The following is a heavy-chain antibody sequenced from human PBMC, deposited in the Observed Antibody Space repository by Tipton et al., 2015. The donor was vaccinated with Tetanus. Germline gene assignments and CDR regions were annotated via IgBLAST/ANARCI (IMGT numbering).Heavy chain of an antibody. CDR2: IYFQGST. CDR1: GGSISDKKYY. Sequence: SGGSISDKKYYWGWIRQPPGKGLEWIASIYFQGSTYYSPSLKSRVTIAVDTSQNLFSLRLTSVTAADTAVYYCARRLYGYWFDPWGQGALVTVSS. D-gene: IGHD3-10*01. V-gene: IGHV4-39*02. CDR3: ARRLYGYWFDP. J-gene: IGHJ5*02.